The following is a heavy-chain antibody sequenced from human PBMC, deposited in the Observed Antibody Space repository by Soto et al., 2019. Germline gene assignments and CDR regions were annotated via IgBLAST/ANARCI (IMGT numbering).Heavy chain of an antibody. V-gene: IGHV4-39*01. D-gene: IGHD1-26*01. CDR3: ARRGAVTVSHFVS. J-gene: IGHJ4*02. CDR1: GGSSSSGGYS. Sequence: TVSGGSSSSGGYSWGWIRQPPRKSLEWIGTIYYSGSTYYNPSLKSRVTISVDRPKNKFSLKLNSVTAADTAVYYCARRGAVTVSHFVSLGQG. CDR2: IYYSGST.